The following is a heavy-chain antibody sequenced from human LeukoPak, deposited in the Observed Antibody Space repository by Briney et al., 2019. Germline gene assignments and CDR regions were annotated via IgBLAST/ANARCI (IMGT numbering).Heavy chain of an antibody. CDR3: AKERSLEIAVAGTIFDY. CDR1: GFTVSSNY. J-gene: IGHJ4*02. CDR2: IYSGGDT. D-gene: IGHD6-19*01. Sequence: GGSLRLSGAASGFTVSSNYMGWVRQAPGKGLEWVSVIYSGGDTYYADSVKGRFIISRDNSKNMIYLEMSSLKAEDTAVYYCAKERSLEIAVAGTIFDYWGQGTLVTVSS. V-gene: IGHV3-66*01.